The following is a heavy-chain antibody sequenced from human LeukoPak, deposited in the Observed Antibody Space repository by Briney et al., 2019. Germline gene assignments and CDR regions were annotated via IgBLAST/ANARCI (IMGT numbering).Heavy chain of an antibody. V-gene: IGHV3-30*04. CDR3: ARDLGGSGSYFDY. CDR2: ISYDGSNK. CDR1: GFTFSSYA. D-gene: IGHD3-10*01. J-gene: IGHJ4*02. Sequence: PGGSLRLSCAASGFTFSSYAMHWVRQAPGKGLEWVAVISYDGSNKYYADSVKGRFTISRDNSKNTLYLQMNSLRAEDTAVYYCARDLGGSGSYFDYWGQGTLVTVSS.